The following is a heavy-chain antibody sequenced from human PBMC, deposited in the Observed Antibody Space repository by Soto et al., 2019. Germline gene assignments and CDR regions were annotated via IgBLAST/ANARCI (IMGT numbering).Heavy chain of an antibody. Sequence: GGSLRLSCVVSGFTSDGYAMHWVRQAPGKGLEWVSGISWNSGTLGYADSVEGRFTISRDIAKNSLYLQMNSLRPEDTAFYYCSLGPFGGPSDYWGQGTLVTVSS. CDR1: GFTSDGYA. J-gene: IGHJ4*02. CDR3: SLGPFGGPSDY. V-gene: IGHV3-9*02. CDR2: ISWNSGTL. D-gene: IGHD3-16*01.